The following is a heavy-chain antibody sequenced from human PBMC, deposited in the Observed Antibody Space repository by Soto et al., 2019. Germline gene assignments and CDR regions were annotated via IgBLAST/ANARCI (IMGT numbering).Heavy chain of an antibody. CDR3: VRANWNVDY. CDR2: ISSAGEYT. D-gene: IGHD1-1*01. J-gene: IGHJ4*02. V-gene: IGHV3-11*06. Sequence: KPGGSLRLSCAASGFTFYRYYMTWVRQAPGEGLEWISYISSAGEYTDYADSVKGRFTISRDNARNSLFLQMNSLRVEDTAVYYCVRANWNVDYWRRGTLVTVSS. CDR1: GFTFYRYY.